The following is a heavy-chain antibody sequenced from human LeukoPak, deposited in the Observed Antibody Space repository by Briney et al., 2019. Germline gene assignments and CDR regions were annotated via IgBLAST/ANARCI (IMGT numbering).Heavy chain of an antibody. D-gene: IGHD1-26*01. Sequence: PSETLSLTCAVSGYSISSGYYWGWIRQPPGKGLEWIGSIYYSGSTYYNPSLKSRVTISVDTSKNQFSLKLSSVTAADTAVYYCARQPIVGATTVDYWGQGTLVTVSS. CDR1: GYSISSGYY. J-gene: IGHJ4*02. CDR3: ARQPIVGATTVDY. V-gene: IGHV4-38-2*01. CDR2: IYYSGST.